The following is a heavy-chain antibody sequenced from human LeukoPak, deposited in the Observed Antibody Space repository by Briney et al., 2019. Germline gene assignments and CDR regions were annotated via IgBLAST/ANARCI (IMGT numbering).Heavy chain of an antibody. CDR3: AREASDTAMATYYFDY. D-gene: IGHD5-18*01. J-gene: IGHJ4*02. V-gene: IGHV4-4*07. CDR1: GGSISTCY. CDR2: IYISGRT. Sequence: SETLSLTCTVSGGSISTCYWSWIRQPAGKGLEWIGRIYISGRTNYNPSLQSGVTMSVDTSRNQFSLKLRSVTAADTAVYYCAREASDTAMATYYFDYWGQGTLVTVSS.